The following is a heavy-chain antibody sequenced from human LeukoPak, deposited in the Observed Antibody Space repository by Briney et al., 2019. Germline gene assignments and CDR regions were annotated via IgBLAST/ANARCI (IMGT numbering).Heavy chain of an antibody. J-gene: IGHJ3*02. CDR2: INHSGST. CDR1: GGSFSGYY. V-gene: IGHV4-34*01. Sequence: SETLSLTCAVCGGSFSGYYWSWLRQPPGKGLEWVGEINHSGSTNYNPSLKSQVTISIDTSKNQFSLKLSSVTAADTAVYFCARPVQKYSSVAFDIWGQGTMVTVSS. CDR3: ARPVQKYSSVAFDI. D-gene: IGHD6-19*01.